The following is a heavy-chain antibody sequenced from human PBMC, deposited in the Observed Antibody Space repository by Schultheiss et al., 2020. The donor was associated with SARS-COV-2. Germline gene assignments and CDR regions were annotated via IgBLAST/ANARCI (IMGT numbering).Heavy chain of an antibody. Sequence: GGSLRLSCAASGFTVSSNYMSWVRQAPGKGLEWVSVIYSGGSTYYADSVKGRFTISRDNSKNSLYLQMNSLRAEDTAVYYCARDPPESTPDPWGQGTLVTVSS. CDR2: IYSGGST. D-gene: IGHD1-14*01. CDR1: GFTVSSNY. V-gene: IGHV3-53*01. CDR3: ARDPPESTPDP. J-gene: IGHJ5*02.